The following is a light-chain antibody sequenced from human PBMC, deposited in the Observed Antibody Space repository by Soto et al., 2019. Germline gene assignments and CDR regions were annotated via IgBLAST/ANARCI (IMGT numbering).Light chain of an antibody. CDR3: QQYGSSPPIN. V-gene: IGKV3-20*01. CDR1: QSVSSN. Sequence: IVMTHSPATLSVSPGEIATLSCRASQSVSSNLAWYQQKPGQAPRLLIYGASSRATGIPDRFSGSGSGTDFTLTISRLEPEDFAVYYCQQYGSSPPINFGQGTRLEIK. J-gene: IGKJ5*01. CDR2: GAS.